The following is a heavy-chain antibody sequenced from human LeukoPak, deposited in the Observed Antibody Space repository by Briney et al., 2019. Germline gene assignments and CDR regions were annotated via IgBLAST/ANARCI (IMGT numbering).Heavy chain of an antibody. J-gene: IGHJ6*03. CDR2: INHSGST. Sequence: SETLSLTRAVYGGSFSGYYWTWIRQPPGKGLEWIGEINHSGSTNYNPSLKSRVTISVDTSKNQFSLKLSSVTAADTAVYYCARPKNSYQYYMDVWSKGTTVTVSS. CDR1: GGSFSGYY. V-gene: IGHV4-34*01. CDR3: ARPKNSYQYYMDV.